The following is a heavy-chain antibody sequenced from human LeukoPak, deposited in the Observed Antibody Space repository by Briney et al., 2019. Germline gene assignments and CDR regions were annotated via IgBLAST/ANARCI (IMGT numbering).Heavy chain of an antibody. J-gene: IGHJ2*01. Sequence: EASVKVSCKASGYTFTSYAMHWVRQAPGQRLEWMGWINAGNGNTKYSQKFQGRVTMTRDTSTSTVYMELSSLRSEDTAVYYCARGGYCSSTSCYASVGWYFDLWGRGTLVTVSS. CDR3: ARGGYCSSTSCYASVGWYFDL. V-gene: IGHV1-3*01. CDR1: GYTFTSYA. CDR2: INAGNGNT. D-gene: IGHD2-2*03.